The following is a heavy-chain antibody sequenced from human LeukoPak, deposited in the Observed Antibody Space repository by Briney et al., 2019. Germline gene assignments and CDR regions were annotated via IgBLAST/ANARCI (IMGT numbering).Heavy chain of an antibody. V-gene: IGHV3-23*01. CDR2: ISGSGGST. CDR1: GFTFSSYA. J-gene: IGHJ1*01. CDR3: ANFFRWYSSSWYQYFQH. D-gene: IGHD6-13*01. Sequence: GGSLRLSCAASGFTFSSYAMSWVRQAPGKGLEWVSGISGSGGSTYYADSVKGRFTISRDNSKNTLYLQMNSLRAEDTAVYYCANFFRWYSSSWYQYFQHWSQGTLVTVSS.